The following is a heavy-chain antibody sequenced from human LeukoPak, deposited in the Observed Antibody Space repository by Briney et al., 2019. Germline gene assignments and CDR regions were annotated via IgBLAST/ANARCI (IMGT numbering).Heavy chain of an antibody. J-gene: IGHJ5*02. D-gene: IGHD3-3*01. CDR3: AKSEWVWSGYYDWFDP. CDR2: IYYSGST. V-gene: IGHV4-39*07. CDR1: GGSISSSSYY. Sequence: SETLSLTCTVSGGSISSSSYYWGWIRQPPGKGLEWIGSIYYSGSTYYNPSLKSRVTISVDTSKNQFSLKLSSVTAADTAVYYCAKSEWVWSGYYDWFDPWGQGTLVTVSS.